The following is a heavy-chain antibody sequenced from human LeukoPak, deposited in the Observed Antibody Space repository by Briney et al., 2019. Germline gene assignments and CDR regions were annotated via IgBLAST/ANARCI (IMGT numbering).Heavy chain of an antibody. J-gene: IGHJ6*02. D-gene: IGHD6-19*01. Sequence: GGSLRLSCVVSGLTFSNYWMIWVRQAPGKGLESVAIVNEDGSAKYYLDSVKGRFTISRDNARNSLYLQMNSLRAEDTAVYYCARVQEAVAGMYYYGMDVWGQGTTVTVSS. CDR1: GLTFSNYW. CDR2: VNEDGSAK. V-gene: IGHV3-7*01. CDR3: ARVQEAVAGMYYYGMDV.